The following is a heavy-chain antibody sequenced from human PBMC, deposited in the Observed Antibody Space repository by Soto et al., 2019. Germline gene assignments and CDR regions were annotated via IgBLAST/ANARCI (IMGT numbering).Heavy chain of an antibody. J-gene: IGHJ3*02. CDR2: IIPILGIA. CDR1: GGSFSSYT. V-gene: IGHV1-69*04. CDR3: ARDQGITMVRGLDAFDI. Sequence: SVKVSCAASGGSFSSYTISWVRQAPGQGLEWMGRIIPILGIANYAQKFQGRVTITADKSTSTAYMELSSLRSEDTAVYYCARDQGITMVRGLDAFDIWGQGTMVTVSS. D-gene: IGHD3-10*01.